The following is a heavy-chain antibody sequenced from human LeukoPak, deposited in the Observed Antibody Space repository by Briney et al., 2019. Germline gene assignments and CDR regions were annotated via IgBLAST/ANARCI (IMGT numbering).Heavy chain of an antibody. CDR1: GLTFNNQD. CDR2: IGVDDDT. J-gene: IGHJ3*02. Sequence: GGSLRLSCVASGLTFNNQDMHWVRQSAGKGREWVSAIGVDDDTYYSASVKGRFTISRENARNSLYLQMNSLRAEDTAVYYCARERTRGCNGDICLDGFDIWGRGTKVTVSS. V-gene: IGHV3-13*01. CDR3: ARERTRGCNGDICLDGFDI. D-gene: IGHD2-15*01.